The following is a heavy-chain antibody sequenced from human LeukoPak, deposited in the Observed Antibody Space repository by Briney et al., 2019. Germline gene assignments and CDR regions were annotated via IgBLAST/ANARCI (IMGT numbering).Heavy chain of an antibody. CDR2: ISGSGGST. CDR1: GFTFSSYA. Sequence: PGGSLRLSCAASGFTFSSYAMSWVRQAPGKGLEGVSDISGSGGSTYYADSVKGRFSISRGNSKNTLYLQMNSLRAEDTAVYYCAKGVRDNWNYRFYYWGQGTLVTVSS. V-gene: IGHV3-23*01. CDR3: AKGVRDNWNYRFYY. J-gene: IGHJ4*02. D-gene: IGHD1-7*01.